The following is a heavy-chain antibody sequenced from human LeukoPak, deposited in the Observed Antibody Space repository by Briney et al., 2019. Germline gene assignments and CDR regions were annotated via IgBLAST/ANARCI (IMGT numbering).Heavy chain of an antibody. CDR3: AKVRNTATWYLGD. CDR1: GFSFSTYA. Sequence: GWSLRLSCAHSGFSFSTYAMTWVRQAPGDRREWASGSADNIYYADSVKGQFTISRDNSKNTLYLQMNSLGVEDTAVYYCAKVRNTATWYLGDWGQGTLVTVSS. D-gene: IGHD6-13*01. V-gene: IGHV3-23*01. J-gene: IGHJ4*02. CDR2: SADNI.